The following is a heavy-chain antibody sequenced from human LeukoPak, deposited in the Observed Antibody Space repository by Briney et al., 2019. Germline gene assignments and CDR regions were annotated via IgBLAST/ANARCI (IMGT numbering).Heavy chain of an antibody. CDR1: GFTFSSYE. J-gene: IGHJ4*02. Sequence: GGSLRLSCAASGFTFSSYEMNWVRQAPGKGLEWVSYISSSGSTIYYADSVKGRFTISRDNAKNSVYLQMNSLRAEDTAVYYCATSSGYYYFDFDYWGQGTLVTVSS. CDR2: ISSSGSTI. V-gene: IGHV3-48*03. CDR3: ATSSGYYYFDFDY. D-gene: IGHD3-22*01.